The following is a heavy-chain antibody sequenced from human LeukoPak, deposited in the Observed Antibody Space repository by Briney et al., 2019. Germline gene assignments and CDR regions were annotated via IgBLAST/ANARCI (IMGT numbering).Heavy chain of an antibody. J-gene: IGHJ5*02. CDR3: ARGLRAMVRGVNYNWFDP. D-gene: IGHD3-10*01. CDR1: GYTFTSYD. V-gene: IGHV1-8*01. Sequence: GASVKVSCKASGYTFTSYDINWVRQAPGQGLEWMGWMNPNSGNTGYAQKFRGRVTMTRNTSISTAYMELSSLRSEDTAVYYCARGLRAMVRGVNYNWFDPWGQGTLVTVSS. CDR2: MNPNSGNT.